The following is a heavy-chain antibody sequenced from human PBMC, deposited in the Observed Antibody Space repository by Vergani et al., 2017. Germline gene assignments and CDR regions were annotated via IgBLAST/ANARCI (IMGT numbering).Heavy chain of an antibody. V-gene: IGHV1-18*01. CDR2: ISASNGNT. D-gene: IGHD1-26*01. J-gene: IGHJ5*02. CDR1: GYTFTTYG. Sequence: QVQLVQSGTEVKKPGASVKVSCKASGYTFTTYGISWVRQAPGQGLEWMGWISASNGNTNYAQKLLGRVTMTTDRSTSTAYMELRSLRSDDTAVFSCARGRLKIEGVTSNWFDPWGQGTLVTVSS. CDR3: ARGRLKIEGVTSNWFDP.